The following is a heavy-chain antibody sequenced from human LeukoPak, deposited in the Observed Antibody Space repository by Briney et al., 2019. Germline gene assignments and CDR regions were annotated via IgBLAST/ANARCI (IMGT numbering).Heavy chain of an antibody. V-gene: IGHV4-4*07. D-gene: IGHD6-13*01. CDR2: ISTSGST. Sequence: SETLSLTCTVSSGSISSSYWSWIRQPAGKGLEWIGHISTSGSTNSNPSLKSRVTMSVDTSKKQFSLKLYSVTAADTAVYYCARDWSSWPFDYWGQGTLVTVSS. J-gene: IGHJ4*02. CDR3: ARDWSSWPFDY. CDR1: SGSISSSY.